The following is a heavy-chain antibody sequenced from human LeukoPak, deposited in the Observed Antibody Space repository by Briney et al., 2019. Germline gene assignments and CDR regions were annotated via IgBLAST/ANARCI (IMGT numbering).Heavy chain of an antibody. J-gene: IGHJ5*02. CDR1: GYTFAGFY. CDR3: ARDMYMHGSGMFDP. D-gene: IGHD1-14*01. V-gene: IGHV1-2*02. Sequence: ASVKVSCKASGYTFAGFYIHWVRQAPGQGLEWMGWINPNNGDTNYTQIFQGRVTMTRDTSIRTAYMELSRLRSDDTAVYYCARDMYMHGSGMFDPWGQGTLVIVSS. CDR2: INPNNGDT.